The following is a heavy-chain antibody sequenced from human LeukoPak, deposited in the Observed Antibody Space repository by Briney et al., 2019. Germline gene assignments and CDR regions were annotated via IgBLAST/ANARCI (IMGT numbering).Heavy chain of an antibody. CDR3: ARGTQVTYYDFWSGYRFDP. J-gene: IGHJ5*02. CDR2: IIPIFGTA. D-gene: IGHD3-3*01. Sequence: SVKVSCKASGGTFSSYAISWVRQAPGQGLEWMGGIIPIFGTANYAQKFQGRVTITADESTSTAYMELGSQRSEDTAVYYCARGTQVTYYDFWSGYRFDPWGQGTLVTVSS. CDR1: GGTFSSYA. V-gene: IGHV1-69*13.